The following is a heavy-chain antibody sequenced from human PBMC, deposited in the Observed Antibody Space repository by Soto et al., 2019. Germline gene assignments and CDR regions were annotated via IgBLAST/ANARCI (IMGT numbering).Heavy chain of an antibody. CDR3: ARGSYNPIDY. J-gene: IGHJ4*02. D-gene: IGHD3-16*01. Sequence: EVQLLESGGGLVQPGGSLRLSCAVSGFTFSSYAMSWVRQAPGKGLQWVSAISGGGDSTYYAATVKGRFAISRDNSKNTLFLPMSSLSAEDTAVYYCARGSYNPIDYWGQGTLVTVSS. CDR1: GFTFSSYA. CDR2: ISGGGDST. V-gene: IGHV3-23*01.